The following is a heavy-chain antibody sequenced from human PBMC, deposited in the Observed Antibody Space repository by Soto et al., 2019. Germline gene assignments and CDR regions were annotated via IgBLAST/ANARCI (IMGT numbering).Heavy chain of an antibody. CDR3: ARRWGYDAFDI. J-gene: IGHJ3*02. Sequence: QVQLVESGGGVVQPGRSLRLSCAASGFTFSSYGMHWVRQAPGKGLEWVAVIWYDGSNKYYADSVKGRFTIPRDNSKNTLYLQMNSLRAEDTAVYYCARRWGYDAFDIWGQGTMVTVSS. CDR1: GFTFSSYG. CDR2: IWYDGSNK. D-gene: IGHD3-16*01. V-gene: IGHV3-33*01.